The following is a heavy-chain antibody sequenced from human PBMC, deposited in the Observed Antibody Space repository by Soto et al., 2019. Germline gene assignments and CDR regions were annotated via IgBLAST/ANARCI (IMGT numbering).Heavy chain of an antibody. J-gene: IGHJ4*02. D-gene: IGHD3-3*01. CDR3: ARVSRSGYYPKY. Sequence: GGSLRLSCTASGFTFSSYGLHWVRQAPGKGLEWVAIIWYDGSNKYYADSVKGRFTISRDNSKNTLYLQMNSLRAEDTAVYHCARVSRSGYYPKYWGQGTLVTVSS. V-gene: IGHV3-33*01. CDR1: GFTFSSYG. CDR2: IWYDGSNK.